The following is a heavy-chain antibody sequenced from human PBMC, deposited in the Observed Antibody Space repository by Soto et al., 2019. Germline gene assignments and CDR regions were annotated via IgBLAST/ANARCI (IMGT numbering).Heavy chain of an antibody. CDR1: GFTFISYS. V-gene: IGHV3-48*02. CDR2: ISSSSSTI. Sequence: GGSLRLSCAASGFTFISYSMNWVRQAPGKGLEWVSYISSSSSTIYYADSVKGRFTISRDNAKNSLYLQMNSLRDEDTAVYYCAKVGPYDSGSYMFRYNWFGPWGPGTLVTVSS. D-gene: IGHD3-10*01. J-gene: IGHJ5*02. CDR3: AKVGPYDSGSYMFRYNWFGP.